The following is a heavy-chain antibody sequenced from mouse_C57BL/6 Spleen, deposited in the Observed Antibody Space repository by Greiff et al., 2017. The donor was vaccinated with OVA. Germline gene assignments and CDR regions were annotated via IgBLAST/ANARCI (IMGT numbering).Heavy chain of an antibody. CDR3: ARCYYGSNYAMDY. CDR1: GYTFTDYN. Sequence: VHVKQSGPELVKPGASVKMSCKASGYTFTDYNMHWVKQSHGKSLEWIGYINPNNGGTSYNQKFKGKATLTVNKSSSTAYMELRSLTSEDSAVYYCARCYYGSNYAMDYWGQGTSVTVSS. V-gene: IGHV1-22*01. J-gene: IGHJ4*01. CDR2: INPNNGGT. D-gene: IGHD1-1*01.